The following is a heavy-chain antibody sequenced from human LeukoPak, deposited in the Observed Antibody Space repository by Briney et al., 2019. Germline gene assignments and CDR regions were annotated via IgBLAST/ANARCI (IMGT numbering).Heavy chain of an antibody. J-gene: IGHJ6*02. CDR2: IWYDGSNK. Sequence: GGSLRLSCAASGFTFSSYGMHWVRQAPGKGLEWVAVIWYDGSNKYYADSVKGRFTISRDNAKNTLYPQMDSLRAEDTAVYYCARDLYIVVVPAAQTRPYYGMDVWGQGTTVTVSS. CDR1: GFTFSSYG. CDR3: ARDLYIVVVPAAQTRPYYGMDV. D-gene: IGHD2-2*01. V-gene: IGHV3-33*01.